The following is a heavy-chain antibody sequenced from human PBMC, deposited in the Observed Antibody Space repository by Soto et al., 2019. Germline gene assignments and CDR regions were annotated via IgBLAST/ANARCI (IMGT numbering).Heavy chain of an antibody. CDR1: GFSLSTSGVG. V-gene: IGHV2-5*02. J-gene: IGHJ4*02. CDR2: IYWDDDK. CDR3: AHIPQNSNSSGYYQYYFDY. Sequence: QITLKESGPTLVKPTQTLTLTCTFSGFSLSTSGVGVGWIRQPPGKALEWLALIYWDDDKRYSPSLQSRLTITKDPSKNQVVLTMTNMDPVDTATYYCAHIPQNSNSSGYYQYYFDYWGQGTLVTVSS. D-gene: IGHD3-22*01.